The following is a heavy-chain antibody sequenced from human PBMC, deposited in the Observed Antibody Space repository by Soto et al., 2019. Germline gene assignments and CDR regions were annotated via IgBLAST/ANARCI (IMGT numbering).Heavy chain of an antibody. Sequence: PGGSLRLSCAASGFTFSSYAMTWVRQAPGKGLEWVSVISGSGGSTHYADSVKGRSTIARDNSKNTLFLQMNSLRAEDTAVYYCAREFRPTGSRYAFDIWGQGTMVTVSS. CDR1: GFTFSSYA. J-gene: IGHJ3*02. CDR3: AREFRPTGSRYAFDI. CDR2: ISGSGGST. V-gene: IGHV3-23*01. D-gene: IGHD1-26*01.